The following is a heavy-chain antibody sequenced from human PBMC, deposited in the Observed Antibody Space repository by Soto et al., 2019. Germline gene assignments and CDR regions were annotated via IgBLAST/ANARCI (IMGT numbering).Heavy chain of an antibody. J-gene: IGHJ6*02. CDR1: GGTFNIYN. Sequence: QVQLVQSGAEVKKPGSSVKVSCKASGGTFNIYNINWVRQAPGQGLEWMGGILPIFGTTNYAQRFQGRLTIIADDSTSTAYMELSSLRSEDTAVYYCARDETGDFYYYYYGMDVWGQGTTVTVTS. V-gene: IGHV1-69*01. CDR3: ARDETGDFYYYYYGMDV. CDR2: ILPIFGTT. D-gene: IGHD7-27*01.